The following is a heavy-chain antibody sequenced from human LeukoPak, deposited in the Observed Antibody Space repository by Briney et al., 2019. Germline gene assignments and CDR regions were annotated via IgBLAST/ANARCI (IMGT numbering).Heavy chain of an antibody. CDR3: TRTDTDYGDYGLAFDI. Sequence: ASVKVSCKASGYTLTSYYMHWVRQAPGQGLEWMGIINPGNGFTSYAQKFQDRVTMTRDTSTSTVYMELGSLRSEDTAVYFCTRTDTDYGDYGLAFDIWGQGTMVTLSS. J-gene: IGHJ3*02. CDR2: INPGNGFT. D-gene: IGHD4-17*01. V-gene: IGHV1-46*01. CDR1: GYTLTSYY.